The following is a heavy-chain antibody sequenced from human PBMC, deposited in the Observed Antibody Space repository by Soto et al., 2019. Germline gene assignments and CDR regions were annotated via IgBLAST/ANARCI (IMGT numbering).Heavy chain of an antibody. V-gene: IGHV3-21*01. D-gene: IGHD4-17*01. CDR3: ARAYGDYSFGDY. J-gene: IGHJ4*02. Sequence: EVQLVESGGGLVKSGGSLRLSCAASGFTFDSYTMNWVRQASGKGLEWVSSISSSSSYIYYADSVQGRFTISRDNAKNSLYLQMNSLRAEDTAVYYCARAYGDYSFGDYWGQGTLVTVSS. CDR1: GFTFDSYT. CDR2: ISSSSSYI.